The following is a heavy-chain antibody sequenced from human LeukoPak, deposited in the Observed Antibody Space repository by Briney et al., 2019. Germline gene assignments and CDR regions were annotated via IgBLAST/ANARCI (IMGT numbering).Heavy chain of an antibody. CDR1: GFTFGSYW. D-gene: IGHD2-2*01. CDR2: IKRDGSGK. V-gene: IGHV3-7*05. CDR3: ARVPYCSSTSCYAIFDY. Sequence: GGSLRLSCAASGFTFGSYWMSWVRQAPGKGLEWVANIKRDGSGKYYVDSVKGRFTISRDDAKNSLYLQMNSLRAEDTAVYYCARVPYCSSTSCYAIFDYWGQGALVTVSS. J-gene: IGHJ4*02.